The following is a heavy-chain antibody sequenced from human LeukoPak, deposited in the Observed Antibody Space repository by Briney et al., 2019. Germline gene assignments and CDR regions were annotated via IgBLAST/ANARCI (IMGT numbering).Heavy chain of an antibody. J-gene: IGHJ4*02. CDR2: ISYDGGNK. Sequence: GGFLRLSCAASGFTFSSYAMHWVRQAPGKGLEWVAVISYDGGNKYYADSVKGRFTISRDNSKNTLYLQMNSLRAEDTAVYYCARDSTRVVIPYYFDYWGQGTLVTVSS. CDR1: GFTFSSYA. CDR3: ARDSTRVVIPYYFDY. V-gene: IGHV3-30-3*01. D-gene: IGHD3-3*01.